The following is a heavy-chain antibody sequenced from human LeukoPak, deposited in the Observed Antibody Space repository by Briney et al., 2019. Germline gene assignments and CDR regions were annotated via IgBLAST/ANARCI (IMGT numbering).Heavy chain of an antibody. V-gene: IGHV4-39*07. CDR3: ARDLDSIH. Sequence: PSETLSLTCTVSGGSISSSSYYWGWIRQPPGKGLEWIGSIYYSGSTYYNPSLKSRVTISVDTSKNQFSLKLSSVTAADTAVYYCARDLDSIHWGQGTLVTVSS. CDR1: GGSISSSSYY. CDR2: IYYSGST. D-gene: IGHD3-9*01. J-gene: IGHJ1*01.